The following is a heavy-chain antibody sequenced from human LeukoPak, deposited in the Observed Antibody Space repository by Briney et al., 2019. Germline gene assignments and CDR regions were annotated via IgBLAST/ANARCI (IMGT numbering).Heavy chain of an antibody. Sequence: VASVKVSCKASGGTFSSYAISWVRQAPGQGLEWMGGIIPIFGTANYAQKFQGRVTITADESTSTAYMELSSLRSEDTAVYYCARNGGYSYGGNYYYYYYMDVWGKGTTVTISS. D-gene: IGHD5-18*01. CDR3: ARNGGYSYGGNYYYYYYMDV. J-gene: IGHJ6*03. V-gene: IGHV1-69*13. CDR1: GGTFSSYA. CDR2: IIPIFGTA.